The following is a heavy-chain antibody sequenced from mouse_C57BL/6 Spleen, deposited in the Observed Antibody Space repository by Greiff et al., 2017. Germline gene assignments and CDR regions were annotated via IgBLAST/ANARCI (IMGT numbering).Heavy chain of an antibody. Sequence: VQLQQSGPELVKPGASVKISCKASGYAFSSSWMNWVKQRPGKGLEWIGRIYPGDGDTNYNGKFKGKATLTADKSSSTAYMQLSSLKSEDSAVYFCARYREGYWGQGTTLTVSS. CDR3: ARYREGY. J-gene: IGHJ2*01. CDR1: GYAFSSSW. D-gene: IGHD5-1*01. V-gene: IGHV1-82*01. CDR2: IYPGDGDT.